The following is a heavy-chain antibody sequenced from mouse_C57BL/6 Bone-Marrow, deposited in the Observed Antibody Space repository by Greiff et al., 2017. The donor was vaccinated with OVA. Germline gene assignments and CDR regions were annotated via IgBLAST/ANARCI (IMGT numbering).Heavy chain of an antibody. CDR2: IFPGSGST. J-gene: IGHJ1*03. CDR1: GYTFTDYY. D-gene: IGHD2-4*01. Sequence: VQLQQSGPELVKPGASVKISCKASGYTFTDYYINWVKQRPGQGLEWIGWIFPGSGSTYYNEKFKGKATLTVDKSSSTAYMLLSSLTSEDSAVYFGARWGDYDVWYFDVWGTGTTVTVAS. CDR3: ARWGDYDVWYFDV. V-gene: IGHV1-75*01.